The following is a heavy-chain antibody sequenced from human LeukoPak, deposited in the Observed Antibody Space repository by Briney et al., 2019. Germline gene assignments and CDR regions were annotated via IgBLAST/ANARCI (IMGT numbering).Heavy chain of an antibody. CDR2: ISGSGGST. CDR3: ARGRRGSSWPYYYYGMDV. Sequence: GGSLRLSCAASGFTFSSYAMSWVRQAPGKGLEWVSAISGSGGSTNNADSVKGRFTISRDNSKNTLYLQMNSLRAEDTAVYYCARGRRGSSWPYYYYGMDVWGQGTTVTVSS. V-gene: IGHV3-23*01. D-gene: IGHD6-13*01. J-gene: IGHJ6*02. CDR1: GFTFSSYA.